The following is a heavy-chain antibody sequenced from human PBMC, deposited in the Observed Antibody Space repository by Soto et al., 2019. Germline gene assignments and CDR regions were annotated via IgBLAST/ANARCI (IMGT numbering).Heavy chain of an antibody. CDR1: GFTFSSYS. J-gene: IGHJ4*02. CDR2: INKNGGEK. V-gene: IGHV3-7*03. Sequence: EVQLVESGGGLVQPGGSLRLSCAASGFTFSSYSMSWVRQAPGKGLEGVANINKNGGEKYYVDSVKGRFTISRDNAKNSLYLQINSLRAEDTAVYYCARPWDTAMVSTWNYWGQGTLVTVSS. CDR3: ARPWDTAMVSTWNY. D-gene: IGHD5-18*01.